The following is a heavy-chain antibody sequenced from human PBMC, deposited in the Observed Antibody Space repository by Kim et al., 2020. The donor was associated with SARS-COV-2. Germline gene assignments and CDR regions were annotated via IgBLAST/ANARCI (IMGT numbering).Heavy chain of an antibody. J-gene: IGHJ6*02. CDR3: ARAYSSRWYAMDV. D-gene: IGHD6-13*01. CDR1: GFTFSSSG. V-gene: IGHV3-33*01. Sequence: GGSLRLSCAASGFTFSSSGMHWVRQAPGKGLEWMAVIYYDGSNKYSTDSVKGRFTISRDNSKNTLYMQMNSLRAEDTAVYYCARAYSSRWYAMDVWGQGNTVTVSS. CDR2: IYYDGSNK.